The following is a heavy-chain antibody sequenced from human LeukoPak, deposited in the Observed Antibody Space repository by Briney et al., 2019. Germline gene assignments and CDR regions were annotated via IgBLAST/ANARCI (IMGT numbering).Heavy chain of an antibody. D-gene: IGHD2-2*01. CDR1: GHTSTTYA. CDR3: ARDGGYCSSTSCYAWFDP. Sequence: SVKVSCKASGHTSTTYAIHWVRQAPGQGLEWMGGIIPIFGTANYAQKFQGRVTITADESTSTAYMELSSLRSEDTAVYYCARDGGYCSSTSCYAWFDPWGQGTLVTVSS. CDR2: IIPIFGTA. V-gene: IGHV1-69*13. J-gene: IGHJ5*02.